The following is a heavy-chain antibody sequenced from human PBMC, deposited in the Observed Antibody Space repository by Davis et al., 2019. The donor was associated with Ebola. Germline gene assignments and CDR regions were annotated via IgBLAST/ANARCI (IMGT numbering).Heavy chain of an antibody. V-gene: IGHV3-30-3*01. D-gene: IGHD1-26*01. CDR2: ISYDGSNK. CDR3: AREPEGWDLLRVSLDY. J-gene: IGHJ4*02. CDR1: GFTFRSYA. Sequence: PGGSLRLSCAASGFTFRSYAMHWVRQAPGKGLEWVAVISYDGSNKYYADSMKGRFTISRDNSKNTLYLQMNSLRAEDTAVYYCAREPEGWDLLRVSLDYWGQGTLVTVSS.